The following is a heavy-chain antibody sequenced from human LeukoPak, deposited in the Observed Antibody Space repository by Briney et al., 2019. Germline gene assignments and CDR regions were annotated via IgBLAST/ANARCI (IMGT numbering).Heavy chain of an antibody. D-gene: IGHD3-3*01. CDR3: AAPGASGFVGNFWSGPLDF. CDR1: GYTFTSHY. CDR2: INPSAGST. J-gene: IGHJ4*02. V-gene: IGHV1-46*01. Sequence: ASVKVSCRASGYTFTSHYMHWVRQAPGQGLEWMGIINPSAGSTSYPQKFQGRVTMTRDTSTCTVYMELSSLRSEDTAVYYCAAPGASGFVGNFWSGPLDFWGQGTLVTVSS.